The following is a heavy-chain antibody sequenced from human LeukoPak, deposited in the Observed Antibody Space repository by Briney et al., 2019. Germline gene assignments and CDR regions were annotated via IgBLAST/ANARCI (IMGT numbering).Heavy chain of an antibody. CDR2: INTDGRTT. D-gene: IGHD3-10*01. CDR1: GFTFSNYG. Sequence: GGSLRLSCAASGFTFSNYGMHWVRQVPGKGLVWVSRINTDGRTTNYADSVKGRFTISRDNAKNSLYLQMISLRAEDTAVYYCARLVPMVRGVMPSADYWGQGTLVTVSS. J-gene: IGHJ4*02. V-gene: IGHV3-74*01. CDR3: ARLVPMVRGVMPSADY.